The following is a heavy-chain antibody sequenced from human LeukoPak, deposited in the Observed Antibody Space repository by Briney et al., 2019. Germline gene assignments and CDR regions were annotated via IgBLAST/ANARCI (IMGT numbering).Heavy chain of an antibody. D-gene: IGHD3-10*01. J-gene: IGHJ4*02. V-gene: IGHV4-38-2*02. CDR1: GYSISTGYY. Sequence: PSETLSLTCTVSGYSISTGYYWDWIRQPPGKGLEWIGTFYHGGSTYYNPSLKSRVTISVDTSKNQFSLKLSSVTAADTAVYYCAGNYYGSGSYYSEDRYWGQGTLVTVSS. CDR3: AGNYYGSGSYYSEDRY. CDR2: FYHGGST.